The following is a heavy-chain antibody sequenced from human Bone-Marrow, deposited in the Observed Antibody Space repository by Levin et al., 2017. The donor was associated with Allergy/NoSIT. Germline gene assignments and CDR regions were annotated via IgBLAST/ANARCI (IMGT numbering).Heavy chain of an antibody. D-gene: IGHD2-8*01. CDR3: ARDRRGMGTNSAEYYFDY. Sequence: PGGSLRLSCAASGFTFSSYAMSWVRQAPGKGLEWVSAISGSGGSTYYADSVKGRFTISRDNSKNTLYLQMNSLRAEDTALYYCARDRRGMGTNSAEYYFDYWGQGTLVTVSS. V-gene: IGHV3-23*01. CDR2: ISGSGGST. CDR1: GFTFSSYA. J-gene: IGHJ4*02.